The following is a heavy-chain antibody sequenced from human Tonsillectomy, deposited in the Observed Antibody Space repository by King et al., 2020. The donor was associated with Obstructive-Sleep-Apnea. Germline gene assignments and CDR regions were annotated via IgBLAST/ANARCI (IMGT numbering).Heavy chain of an antibody. V-gene: IGHV3-48*04. CDR3: ARVGQSGY. J-gene: IGHJ4*02. Sequence: VQLVESGGGLVQPGGSLRLSCAASGFTFSSYSMNWVRQAPGKGLDWVSYISGSTSTIYYAGSVKGRFTNSRDNAKNSLYLQMNSLRGEDTAVYYCARVGQSGYWGQGTLVTVSS. CDR1: GFTFSSYS. D-gene: IGHD6-25*01. CDR2: ISGSTSTI.